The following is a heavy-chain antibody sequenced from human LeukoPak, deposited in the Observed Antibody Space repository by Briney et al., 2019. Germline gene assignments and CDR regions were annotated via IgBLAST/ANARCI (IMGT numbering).Heavy chain of an antibody. D-gene: IGHD2-2*01. CDR2: ISAGSST. CDR1: GFTFSSYA. V-gene: IGHV3-23*01. Sequence: GGSLRLSCAASGFTFSSYAMSWVRQAPGKGLEWVSAISAGSSTYYADSVKGRFTIAIDNSKNTLYLQMNSLRAEDTAVYHCAKGGSTSPNGINDYWGQGTLVTVSS. J-gene: IGHJ4*02. CDR3: AKGGSTSPNGINDY.